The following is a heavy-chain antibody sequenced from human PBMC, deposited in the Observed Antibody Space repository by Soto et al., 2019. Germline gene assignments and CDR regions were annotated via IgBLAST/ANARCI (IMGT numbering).Heavy chain of an antibody. CDR3: ARDRSIAGATPYYYYYGMDV. CDR2: ISYDGSNK. Sequence: GGSLRLSCAASGFTFSSYAMHWVRQAPGKGLEWVAVISYDGSNKYYADSVKGRFTISRDNSKNTLYLQMNSLRAEDTAVYYCARDRSIAGATPYYYYYGMDVWGQGTTVTVSS. J-gene: IGHJ6*02. V-gene: IGHV3-30-3*01. D-gene: IGHD1-26*01. CDR1: GFTFSSYA.